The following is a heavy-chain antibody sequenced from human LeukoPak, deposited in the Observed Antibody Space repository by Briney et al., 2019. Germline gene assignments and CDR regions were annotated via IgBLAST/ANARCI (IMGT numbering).Heavy chain of an antibody. D-gene: IGHD2-21*02. CDR2: IKQDGSEK. CDR3: AREASCGGDCYWYFDL. CDR1: GFTFSSYW. V-gene: IGHV3-7*01. J-gene: IGHJ2*01. Sequence: PGGSLRLSCAASGFTFSSYWMSWVRQAPGKGLEWVANIKQDGSEKYYVDSVKGRFTISRDNAKNSLYLQMNSLRAEDTAVYYCAREASCGGDCYWYFDLWGRGTLVTVSS.